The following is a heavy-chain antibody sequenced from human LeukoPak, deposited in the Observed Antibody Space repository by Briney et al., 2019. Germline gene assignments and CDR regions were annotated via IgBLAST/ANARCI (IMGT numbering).Heavy chain of an antibody. Sequence: SETLSLTCTVSGGSISSYYWSWIRQPPGKGLEWIGHIYYSGSTNYNPSLKSRVTISVDTSKNQFSLKLSSVTAADTAVYYCAREVRGGVVYWGQGTLVTVSS. CDR2: IYYSGST. D-gene: IGHD3-16*01. CDR3: AREVRGGVVY. CDR1: GGSISSYY. V-gene: IGHV4-59*01. J-gene: IGHJ4*02.